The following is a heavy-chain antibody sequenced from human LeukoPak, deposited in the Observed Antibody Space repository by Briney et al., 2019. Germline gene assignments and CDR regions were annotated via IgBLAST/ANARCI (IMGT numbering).Heavy chain of an antibody. CDR1: GYTFTSYG. Sequence: GASVKVSFKASGYTFTSYGISWVRQAPGQGLEWMGWISAYNGNTNYAQKLQGRVTMTTDTSTSTAYMELRSLRSDDTAVYYCARDRGSSTSRYNYGMDVWGQGTTVTVSS. D-gene: IGHD2-2*01. CDR3: ARDRGSSTSRYNYGMDV. J-gene: IGHJ6*02. V-gene: IGHV1-18*01. CDR2: ISAYNGNT.